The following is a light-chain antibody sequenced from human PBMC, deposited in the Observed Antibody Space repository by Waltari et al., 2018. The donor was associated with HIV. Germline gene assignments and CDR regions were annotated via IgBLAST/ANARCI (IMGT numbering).Light chain of an antibody. Sequence: QSALTQPPSASGFPGQSVTISCTGTSSDVGSSNYVAWYQQYPGKAPKLLIYEITKRPSGVPDRFSGSKSGNTASLTVSGLQAEDEADYYCSSSAGGDTLVFGGGTK. CDR2: EIT. CDR1: SSDVGSSNY. CDR3: SSSAGGDTLV. J-gene: IGLJ3*02. V-gene: IGLV2-8*01.